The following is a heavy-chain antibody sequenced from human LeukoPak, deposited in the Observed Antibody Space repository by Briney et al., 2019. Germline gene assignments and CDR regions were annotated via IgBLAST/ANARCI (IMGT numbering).Heavy chain of an antibody. D-gene: IGHD3-22*01. V-gene: IGHV4-39*07. CDR2: IYYSGST. Sequence: SETLSLTCTVSGGSISSSSYYWGWIRQPPGKGLEWIGSIYYSGSTYYNPSLKSRVTISVDTSKNQFSLKLSSVTAADTAVYYCARALGYYDSSGYFPPNYYYGMDVWGQGTTVTVSS. CDR3: ARALGYYDSSGYFPPNYYYGMDV. J-gene: IGHJ6*02. CDR1: GGSISSSSYY.